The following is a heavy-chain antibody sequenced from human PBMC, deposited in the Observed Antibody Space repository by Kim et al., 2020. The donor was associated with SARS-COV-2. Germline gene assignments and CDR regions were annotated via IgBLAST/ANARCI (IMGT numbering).Heavy chain of an antibody. Sequence: GGSLRLSCAASGFTFGGHDMNWVRQGTGKGLQWVSAIGTGGGEFYEAYVKGRFIISSANGKNSLYLHMDNLRAGETAVYYCARGIHLWRGVDVWRQGSTVSVSS. CDR1: GFTFGGHD. CDR2: IGTGGGE. V-gene: IGHV3-13*04. J-gene: IGHJ6*02. D-gene: IGHD5-18*01. CDR3: ARGIHLWRGVDV.